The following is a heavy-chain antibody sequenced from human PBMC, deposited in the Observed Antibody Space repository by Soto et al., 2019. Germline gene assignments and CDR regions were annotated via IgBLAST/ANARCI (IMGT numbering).Heavy chain of an antibody. CDR1: GFTFSDHY. CDR2: SRNKANSYST. V-gene: IGHV3-72*01. Sequence: EVQLVESGGGLVQPGGSLRLSCAASGFTFSDHYMDWVRQAPGKGLEWVGRSRNKANSYSTEYAASVKGRFTISRDESKNSLYLQMNSLKTEDTAVYYCARFSGSYTRGLDYSGQGTLVTVSS. J-gene: IGHJ4*02. CDR3: ARFSGSYTRGLDY. D-gene: IGHD1-26*01.